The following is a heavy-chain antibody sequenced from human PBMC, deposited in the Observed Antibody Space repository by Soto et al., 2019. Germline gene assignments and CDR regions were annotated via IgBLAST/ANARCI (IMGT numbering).Heavy chain of an antibody. CDR1: GGTFSSYT. CDR3: ARAGGSGGGDY. Sequence: QVQLVQSGAEVKKPGSSVKVSCKASGGTFSSYTISWVRQAPGQGLEWMGRIIPILGIANYAQKFLGRVTITADKSTSTAYMELSSLRSEDTAVYYCARAGGSGGGDYWGQGTLVTVSS. J-gene: IGHJ4*02. V-gene: IGHV1-69*02. D-gene: IGHD3-10*01. CDR2: IIPILGIA.